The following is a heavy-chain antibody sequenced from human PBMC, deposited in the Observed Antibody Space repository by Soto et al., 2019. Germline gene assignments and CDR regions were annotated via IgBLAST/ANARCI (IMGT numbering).Heavy chain of an antibody. CDR1: GFTFSSYA. Sequence: PGGSLRLSCAASGFTFSSYAMSWVRQAPGKGLEWVSAISGSSSNIYYADSVKGRFTISRDNAKNTLYLQMNSLRAEDTAVYYCARSPSMTTVSLDYWGQGTLVTVSS. D-gene: IGHD4-17*01. J-gene: IGHJ4*02. V-gene: IGHV3-21*01. CDR2: ISGSSSNI. CDR3: ARSPSMTTVSLDY.